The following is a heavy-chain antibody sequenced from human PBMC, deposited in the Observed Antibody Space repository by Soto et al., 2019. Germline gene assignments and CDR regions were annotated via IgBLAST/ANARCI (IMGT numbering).Heavy chain of an antibody. CDR1: GFTFSSYS. V-gene: IGHV3-21*01. Sequence: EVQLVESGGGLVKPGGSLRLSCAASGFTFSSYSLNWVRQAPGKGLEWVSSISSTSTYIYYTDSMKGRFTISRDNAKNSLYLQMNSLRAEDTAVYYCARAEATGTPLLDLWDQGTLVTVSS. D-gene: IGHD1-1*01. CDR2: ISSTSTYI. J-gene: IGHJ5*02. CDR3: ARAEATGTPLLDL.